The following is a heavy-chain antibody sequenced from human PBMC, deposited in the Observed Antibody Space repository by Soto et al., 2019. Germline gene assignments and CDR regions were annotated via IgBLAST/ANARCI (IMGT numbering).Heavy chain of an antibody. CDR3: ARDHSWAFDF. Sequence: GGSLRLSCAASGFTFSSYTMNWVPQAPGKGLEWLSFIGGSSDTTAYADSVRGRFTISRDNAKNSLFLQMNSLRDEDTAVYYCARDHSWAFDFWGQGALVTVSS. CDR1: GFTFSSYT. D-gene: IGHD2-15*01. CDR2: IGGSSDTT. J-gene: IGHJ4*02. V-gene: IGHV3-48*02.